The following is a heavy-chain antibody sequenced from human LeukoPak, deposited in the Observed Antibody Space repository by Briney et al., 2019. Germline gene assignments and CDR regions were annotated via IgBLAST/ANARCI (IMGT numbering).Heavy chain of an antibody. D-gene: IGHD4-17*01. CDR2: VNRYGGTT. J-gene: IGHJ4*02. Sequence: GFSLRVSCQASGFTFSSHWLHWVRQVPGKGPVWVAHVNRYGGTTRYAGFAKGRFTVSSDNTKNTVYLFMHSLRPEDTAVYFCARSRENSDYGPLDYWGRGTLVTVSS. CDR3: ARSRENSDYGPLDY. V-gene: IGHV3-74*01. CDR1: GFTFSSHW.